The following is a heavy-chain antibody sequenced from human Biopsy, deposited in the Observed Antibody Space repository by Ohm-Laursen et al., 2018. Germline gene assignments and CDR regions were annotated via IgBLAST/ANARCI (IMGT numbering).Heavy chain of an antibody. Sequence: SETLSLTCAVFGKTFSDYQWSWIRQPPGKGLEWIGQINQSGTTNYNPSLKSRVSISADASKYEFSLRLTSVTAADTAVYFCGNEVHGRDYWGQGTLVTGSS. CDR1: GKTFSDYQ. J-gene: IGHJ4*02. CDR2: INQSGTT. D-gene: IGHD2-15*01. CDR3: GNEVHGRDY. V-gene: IGHV4-34*08.